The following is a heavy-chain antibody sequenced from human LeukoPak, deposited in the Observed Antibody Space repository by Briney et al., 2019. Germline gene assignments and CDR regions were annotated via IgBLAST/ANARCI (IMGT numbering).Heavy chain of an antibody. V-gene: IGHV4-30-2*02. CDR2: IYHSGST. CDR3: ARFPPPIFGVVTRDVGFDP. CDR1: GVSISSGGYS. D-gene: IGHD3-3*01. Sequence: PSQTLSLTCAVSGVSISSGGYSWSWIRQPPGKGLEWIGYIYHSGSTYYNPSLKSRVTISVDTSKNQFSLKLSSVTAADTAVYYCARFPPPIFGVVTRDVGFDPWGQGTLVTVSS. J-gene: IGHJ5*02.